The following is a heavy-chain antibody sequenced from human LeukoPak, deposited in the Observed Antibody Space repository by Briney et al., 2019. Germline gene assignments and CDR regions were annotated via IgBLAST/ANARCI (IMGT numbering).Heavy chain of an antibody. J-gene: IGHJ3*02. CDR1: GFTFSSYW. D-gene: IGHD4-17*01. CDR3: ARGQNTVTTTTCGAFDI. V-gene: IGHV3-7*01. Sequence: GGSLRLSCAASGFTFSSYWMSWVRQAPGKGLEWVANIKQDGSEKYYVDSVKGRFTISRDNAKNSLYLQMNSLRAEDTAVYYCARGQNTVTTTTCGAFDIWGQGTMVTVSS. CDR2: IKQDGSEK.